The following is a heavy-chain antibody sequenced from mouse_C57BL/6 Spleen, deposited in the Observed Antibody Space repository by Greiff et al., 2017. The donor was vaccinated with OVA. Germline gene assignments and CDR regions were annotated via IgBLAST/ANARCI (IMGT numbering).Heavy chain of an antibody. V-gene: IGHV1-15*01. D-gene: IGHD2-3*01. CDR3: TRSGYDGYYGY. CDR2: IDPETGGT. J-gene: IGHJ2*01. CDR1: GYTFTDYE. Sequence: VQLKQSGAELVRPGASVTLSCKASGYTFTDYEMHWVKQTPVHGLEWIGAIDPETGGTAYNQKFKGKAILTADKSSSTAYMELRSLTSEDSAVYYCTRSGYDGYYGYWGQGTTLTVSS.